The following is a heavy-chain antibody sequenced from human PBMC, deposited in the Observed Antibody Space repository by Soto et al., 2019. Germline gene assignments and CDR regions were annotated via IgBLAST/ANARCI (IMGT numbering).Heavy chain of an antibody. V-gene: IGHV1-69*13. CDR2: ITPIFGTA. CDR3: ARGVHYDSSGYYYFY. D-gene: IGHD3-22*01. CDR1: GGTFSSYA. Sequence: SVKVSCKASGGTFSSYAIDWVRQAPGQGLEWMGGITPIFGTANYAQKSRGRITITADESTSTAYMELRSLRSEDTAVYYCARGVHYDSSGYYYFYWGQGTLVTVSS. J-gene: IGHJ4*02.